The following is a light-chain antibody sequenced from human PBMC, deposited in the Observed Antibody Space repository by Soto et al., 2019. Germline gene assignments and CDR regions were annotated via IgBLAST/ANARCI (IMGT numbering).Light chain of an antibody. CDR3: QEYNNGPRLT. CDR1: QSIRMN. Sequence: EIVMTQSPVTLSVSPGERATLSCKASQSIRMNLAWYQQNPGQAPRLLIYSASTRATGVPVRFSGSGSGTEFTLTISSLQSEDFAVYYCQEYNNGPRLTFGGGTKVEI. CDR2: SAS. V-gene: IGKV3-15*01. J-gene: IGKJ4*01.